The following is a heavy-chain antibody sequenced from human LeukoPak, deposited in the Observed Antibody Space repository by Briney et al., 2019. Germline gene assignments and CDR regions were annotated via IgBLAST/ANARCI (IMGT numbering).Heavy chain of an antibody. V-gene: IGHV3-33*01. J-gene: IGHJ4*02. CDR2: MWHDGSNK. Sequence: GGSLRLSCTASGFNLSVYGMQWVRQAPGKGLEWVAVMWHDGSNKHYADSVKGRCTMSRDKSKNTLYLEMNSLRGEDTAVYYCARAKGDLIDYWGQGTMVIVSS. D-gene: IGHD2-21*02. CDR1: GFNLSVYG. CDR3: ARAKGDLIDY.